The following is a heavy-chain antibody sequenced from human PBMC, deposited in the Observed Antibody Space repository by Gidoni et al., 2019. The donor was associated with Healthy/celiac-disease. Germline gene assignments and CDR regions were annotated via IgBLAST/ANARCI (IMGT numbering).Heavy chain of an antibody. V-gene: IGHV3-30-3*01. CDR3: ASGGGGWYQFDY. D-gene: IGHD6-19*01. J-gene: IGHJ4*02. CDR2: ISYDGSNK. Sequence: QVQLVESGGGVVQPGRSLRLSCAASGSTFSSYAMHWVRQAPGKGLEWVAVISYDGSNKYYADSVKGRFTISRDNSKNTLYLQMNSLRAEDTAVYYCASGGGGWYQFDYWGQGTLVTVSS. CDR1: GSTFSSYA.